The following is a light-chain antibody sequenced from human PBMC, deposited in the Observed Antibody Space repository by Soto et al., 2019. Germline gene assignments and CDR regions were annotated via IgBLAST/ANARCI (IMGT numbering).Light chain of an antibody. CDR2: TAA. J-gene: IGKJ2*01. CDR3: QQVNSYPRT. Sequence: DIQLTQSPSFLSASVGDRVTITCRASQAISSYLAWYQQKPGKAPNLLIYTAATLQSGVPSRFSGSGSGTEFTLTISSLQPEDFATYYFQQVNSYPRTFGHRTKLEIK. CDR1: QAISSY. V-gene: IGKV1-9*01.